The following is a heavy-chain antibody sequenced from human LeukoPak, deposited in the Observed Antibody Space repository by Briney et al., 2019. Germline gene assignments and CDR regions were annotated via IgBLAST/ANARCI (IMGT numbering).Heavy chain of an antibody. Sequence: SETLSLTCAVYGGSFSGYYWSWICQPPGKGLEWIGEINHSGSTNYNPSLKSRVTISVDTSKNQFSLKLSSVTAADTAVYYCARGGSTIFGVARNPYGMDVWGQGTTVTVSS. CDR1: GGSFSGYY. CDR3: ARGGSTIFGVARNPYGMDV. CDR2: INHSGST. V-gene: IGHV4-34*01. J-gene: IGHJ6*02. D-gene: IGHD3-3*01.